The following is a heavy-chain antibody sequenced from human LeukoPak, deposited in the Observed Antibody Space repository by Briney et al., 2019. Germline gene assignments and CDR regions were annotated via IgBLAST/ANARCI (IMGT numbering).Heavy chain of an antibody. CDR1: GDSIGRSSYY. Sequence: PSETLSLTCNVSGDSIGRSSYYWGWIRQTPEKGLEWIGSIFYSGSTYYTPSRQRRVIMSLDTSKNQFSLRLTSVTAADTAVSYCARQVAIVEPTDPNWFDSWGQGTLVTVSS. V-gene: IGHV4-39*07. CDR2: IFYSGST. J-gene: IGHJ5*01. CDR3: ARQVAIVEPTDPNWFDS. D-gene: IGHD1-26*01.